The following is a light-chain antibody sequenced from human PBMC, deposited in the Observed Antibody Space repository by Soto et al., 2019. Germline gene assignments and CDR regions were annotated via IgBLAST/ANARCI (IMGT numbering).Light chain of an antibody. J-gene: IGLJ3*02. CDR1: SGHSSYA. CDR2: LNSDGSH. Sequence: QLVLTQSPSASASLGASVKLTCTMSSGHSSYAIAWNQQQPEKGPRYLMKLNSDGSHSKGDGIPDRFSGSSSGAERYLTISSLKSEDEADYYCQTWGTGIQVFGGGTQLTVL. V-gene: IGLV4-69*01. CDR3: QTWGTGIQV.